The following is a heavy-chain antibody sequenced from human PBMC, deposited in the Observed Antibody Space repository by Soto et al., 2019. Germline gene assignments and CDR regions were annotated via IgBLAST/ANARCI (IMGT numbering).Heavy chain of an antibody. Sequence: GGSLRLSCAASGFTFSSYAMSWVRQAPGKGLEWVSAISGSGGSTYYADSVKGRFTISRDNSKNTLYLQMNSLRAEDTAVYYCARVEGAYSYGFLSTNYFDYWGQGTLVTVSS. V-gene: IGHV3-23*01. D-gene: IGHD5-18*01. CDR1: GFTFSSYA. CDR3: ARVEGAYSYGFLSTNYFDY. J-gene: IGHJ4*02. CDR2: ISGSGGST.